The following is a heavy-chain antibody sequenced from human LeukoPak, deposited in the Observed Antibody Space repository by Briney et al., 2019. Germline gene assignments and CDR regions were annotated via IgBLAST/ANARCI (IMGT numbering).Heavy chain of an antibody. CDR2: IYYSGST. V-gene: IGHV4-59*12. J-gene: IGHJ5*02. D-gene: IGHD3-9*01. CDR1: GGSISSFY. CDR3: ARDGASVLRYFDWLTPWFDP. Sequence: PSETLSLTCTVSGGSISSFYWSWIRQPPGKGLEWIGYIYYSGSTNYNPSLKSRVTISVDTSKNQFSLKLSSVTAADTAVYYCARDGASVLRYFDWLTPWFDPWGQGTLVTVSS.